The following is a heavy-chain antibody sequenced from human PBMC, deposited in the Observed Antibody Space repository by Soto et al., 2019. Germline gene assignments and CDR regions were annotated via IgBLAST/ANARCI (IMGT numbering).Heavy chain of an antibody. Sequence: TLSLTCTVSGGSISSGGYYWSWIRQHPGKGLEWIGYIYYSGSTYYNPSLKSRVTISVDTSKNQFSLKLSSVTAADTAVYYCARDLGGYCSGGSCPRGFDPWGQGTLVTVSS. CDR1: GGSISSGGYY. D-gene: IGHD2-15*01. CDR3: ARDLGGYCSGGSCPRGFDP. V-gene: IGHV4-31*03. CDR2: IYYSGST. J-gene: IGHJ5*02.